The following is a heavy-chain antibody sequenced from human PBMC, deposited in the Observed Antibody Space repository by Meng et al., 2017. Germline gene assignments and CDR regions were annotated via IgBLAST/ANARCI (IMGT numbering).Heavy chain of an antibody. J-gene: IGHJ4*02. CDR3: ASSGITGYSSSWYTPFDY. CDR1: GGSISSYY. Sequence: SETLSLTCTVSGGSISSYYWSWIRQPPGKGLEWIGSIYHSGSTYYNPSLKSRVTISVDTSKNQFSLKLSSVTAADTAVYYCASSGITGYSSSWYTPFDYWGQGTLVTVSS. V-gene: IGHV4-59*04. D-gene: IGHD6-13*01. CDR2: IYHSGST.